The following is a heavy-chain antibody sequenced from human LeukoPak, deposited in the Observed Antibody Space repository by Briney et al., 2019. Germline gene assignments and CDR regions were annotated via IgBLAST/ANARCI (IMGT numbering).Heavy chain of an antibody. J-gene: IGHJ4*02. V-gene: IGHV3-30-3*01. Sequence: GGSLRLSCAASGFTFSSYAMHWVRQAPGKGLEWVAVISYDGSNKYYADSVKGRFTISRDNSKNTLYLQMNSLRAEDTAVYYCAREPVPDSGIYTVPFDYWGQGTLVTVSS. CDR2: ISYDGSNK. D-gene: IGHD3-10*01. CDR1: GFTFSSYA. CDR3: AREPVPDSGIYTVPFDY.